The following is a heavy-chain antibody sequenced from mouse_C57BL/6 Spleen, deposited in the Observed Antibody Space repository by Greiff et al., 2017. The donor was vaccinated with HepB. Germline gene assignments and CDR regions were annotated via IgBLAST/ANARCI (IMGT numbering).Heavy chain of an antibody. CDR2: ISSGSSTI. J-gene: IGHJ2*01. V-gene: IGHV5-17*01. Sequence: DVMLVESGGGLVKPGGSLKLSCAASGFTFSDYGMHWVRQAPEKGLEWVAYISSGSSTIYYADTVKGRFTISRDNAKNTLFLQMTSLRSEDTAMYYCAREYYGSSYDYFDYWGQGTTLTVSS. CDR3: AREYYGSSYDYFDY. CDR1: GFTFSDYG. D-gene: IGHD1-1*01.